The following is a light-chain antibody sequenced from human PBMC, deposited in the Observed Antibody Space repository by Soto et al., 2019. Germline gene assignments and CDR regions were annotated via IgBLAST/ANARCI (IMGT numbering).Light chain of an antibody. Sequence: DIQLTQFPSTVSASVGDRVTITCRASQSVSRWLAWYQQKPGEAPKLLIFDASTLESGVPSRFSASGSGTEFTLSISSLQPDDFATYYCQQYNSYSFFGPGTKVDIK. J-gene: IGKJ3*01. CDR2: DAS. V-gene: IGKV1-5*01. CDR1: QSVSRW. CDR3: QQYNSYSF.